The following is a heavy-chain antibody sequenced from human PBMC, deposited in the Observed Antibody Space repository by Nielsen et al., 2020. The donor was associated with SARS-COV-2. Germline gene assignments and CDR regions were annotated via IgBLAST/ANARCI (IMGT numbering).Heavy chain of an antibody. CDR3: AKDPYSSSWYNWFDP. CDR1: GFTFSSYA. D-gene: IGHD6-13*01. J-gene: IGHJ5*02. CDR2: ISGSGGST. Sequence: GESLKISCAASGFTFSSYAMSWVRQAPGKGLEWVSAISGSGGSTYYADSVKGRFTISGDNSKNTLYLQMNSLRAEDTAVYYCAKDPYSSSWYNWFDPWGQGTLVTVSS. V-gene: IGHV3-23*01.